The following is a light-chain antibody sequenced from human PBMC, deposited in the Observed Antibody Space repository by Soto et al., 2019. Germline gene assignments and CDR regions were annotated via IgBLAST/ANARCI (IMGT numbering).Light chain of an antibody. CDR2: AS. V-gene: IGKV3-20*01. Sequence: EIVFTQSPGTLFLSPGERATLSCRASQSVSDSYLAWYQQKPGQAPRLLIYASSRATGIPDRFSGSGSGTDFTLTISRLEPEDVAVYYCQHYGTSALFGPGTKVDIK. J-gene: IGKJ3*01. CDR1: QSVSDSY. CDR3: QHYGTSAL.